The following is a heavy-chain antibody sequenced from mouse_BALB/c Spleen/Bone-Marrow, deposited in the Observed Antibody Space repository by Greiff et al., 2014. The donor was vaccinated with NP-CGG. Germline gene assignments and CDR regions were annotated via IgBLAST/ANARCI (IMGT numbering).Heavy chain of an antibody. J-gene: IGHJ2*01. Sequence: VQLQQSASELARPGASVRLSCRASGYTFTGYTMQWVKQRPGQGLEWIGYIVPRSGYTDYNQKFKDKTTLTADKSSSTAYMQLSRLTSEDSAVYYCAREDINTAYFDYWGQGTTLTVSS. CDR3: AREDINTAYFDY. CDR2: IVPRSGYT. V-gene: IGHV1-4*02. D-gene: IGHD1-2*01. CDR1: GYTFTGYT.